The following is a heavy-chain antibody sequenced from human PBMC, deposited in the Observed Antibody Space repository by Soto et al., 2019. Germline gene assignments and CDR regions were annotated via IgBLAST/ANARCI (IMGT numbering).Heavy chain of an antibody. V-gene: IGHV3-30*04. D-gene: IGHD2-15*01. CDR1: GFTFSTYA. J-gene: IGHJ4*02. CDR3: ARAFGYCRGRSCYTPYFDY. CDR2: ISYDGRNK. Sequence: GGSLRLSCAASGFTFSTYAMHWVRQAPGKGLEWVAVISYDGRNKYYADSVKGRFTISRDNAKNTLYLQMNSLRAEDTAVYYCARAFGYCRGRSCYTPYFDYWXQGTLATIS.